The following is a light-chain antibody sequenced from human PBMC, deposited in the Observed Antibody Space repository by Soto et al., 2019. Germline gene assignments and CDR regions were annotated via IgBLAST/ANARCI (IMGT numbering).Light chain of an antibody. CDR3: ETWDTNTRV. CDR1: SGHRSYI. Sequence: QAVVSQSSSASASLGSSVKLTCTLSSGHRSYIIAWHQQQPGKAPRYLMRLEGSGSYNKGSGVPDRFSGSSSGADRSLTISNLQSEDEADYYCETWDTNTRVFGGGTKLTVL. CDR2: LEGSGSY. V-gene: IGLV4-60*03. J-gene: IGLJ2*01.